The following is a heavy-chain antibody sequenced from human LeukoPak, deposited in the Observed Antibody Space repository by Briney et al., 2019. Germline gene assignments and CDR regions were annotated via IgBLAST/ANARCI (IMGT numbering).Heavy chain of an antibody. J-gene: IGHJ4*02. V-gene: IGHV1-2*02. Sequence: ASVKVSCKASGYTFTGYYMHWVRRAPGQGLEWMGWINPNSGGTNYAQKFQGRATMTRDTSISTAYMELSRLRSDDTAVYYCARGVYYGSGSYSDYWGQGTLVTVSS. D-gene: IGHD3-10*01. CDR2: INPNSGGT. CDR1: GYTFTGYY. CDR3: ARGVYYGSGSYSDY.